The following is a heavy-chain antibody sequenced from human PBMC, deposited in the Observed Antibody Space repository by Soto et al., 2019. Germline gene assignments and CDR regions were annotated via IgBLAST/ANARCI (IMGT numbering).Heavy chain of an antibody. CDR3: GRLNDFWRPYYFDF. V-gene: IGHV4-59*01. CDR2: IYYSGTT. CDR1: GSSISNYF. J-gene: IGHJ4*02. Sequence: SETLSLTCTVSGSSISNYFWGWIRQPPGKGLEWIGYIYYSGTTTYNPSLKSRVTMSVDTSKSQFSLKLSSVTAADTAMYYCGRLNDFWRPYYFDFWGRGSLVTVSS. D-gene: IGHD3-3*01.